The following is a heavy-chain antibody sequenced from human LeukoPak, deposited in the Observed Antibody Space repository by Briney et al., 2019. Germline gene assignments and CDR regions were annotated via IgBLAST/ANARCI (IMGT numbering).Heavy chain of an antibody. J-gene: IGHJ3*02. CDR2: IIPIFGTA. CDR1: GYTFTSYA. CDR3: AASPYYYDSSIGAFDI. D-gene: IGHD3-22*01. Sequence: ASVKVSCKASGYTFTSYAMNWVRQAPGQGREWMGGIIPIFGTANYAQKFQGRVTITADESTSTAYMELSSLRSEDTAVYYCAASPYYYDSSIGAFDIWGQGTMVTVSS. V-gene: IGHV1-69*13.